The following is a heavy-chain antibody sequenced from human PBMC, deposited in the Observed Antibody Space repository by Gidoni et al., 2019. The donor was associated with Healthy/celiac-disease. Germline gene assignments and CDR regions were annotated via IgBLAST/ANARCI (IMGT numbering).Heavy chain of an antibody. Sequence: QVQLQESGPGLVKPSQTLSLTCTVSGGSISSGDYYWSWIRQPPGKGLEWIGYIYYSGSTYYNPSLKSRVTISVDTSKNQFSLKLSSVTAADTAVYYCARGPDYGDYYYYMDVWGKGTTVTVSS. CDR2: IYYSGST. D-gene: IGHD4-17*01. J-gene: IGHJ6*03. CDR1: GGSISSGDYY. CDR3: ARGPDYGDYYYYMDV. V-gene: IGHV4-30-4*01.